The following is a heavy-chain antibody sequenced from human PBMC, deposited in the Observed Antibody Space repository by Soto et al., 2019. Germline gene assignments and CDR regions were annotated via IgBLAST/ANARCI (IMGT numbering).Heavy chain of an antibody. Sequence: GSLRLSCAASGFTVSSNYMSWVRQAPGKGLEWVSVIYSGGSTYYADSVKGRFTISRDNSKNTLYLQMNSLRAEDTAVYYCARGPVVVITYFAYWGQGTLVTVSS. D-gene: IGHD3-22*01. CDR1: GFTVSSNY. V-gene: IGHV3-66*01. CDR3: ARGPVVVITYFAY. CDR2: IYSGGST. J-gene: IGHJ4*02.